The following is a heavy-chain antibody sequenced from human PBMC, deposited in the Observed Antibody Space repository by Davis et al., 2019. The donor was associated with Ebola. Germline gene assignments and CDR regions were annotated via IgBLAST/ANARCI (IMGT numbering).Heavy chain of an antibody. Sequence: ASVKVSCKASGYTFTDYNIHWMRQAPGQGLEWLGRVILKSGATNYAQKFQGRVTMTRDTSISTVYMELSSLRSEDTAVYYCARGTYGYKRGWGDYWGQGTLVTVSS. J-gene: IGHJ4*02. CDR2: VILKSGAT. D-gene: IGHD5-24*01. CDR3: ARGTYGYKRGWGDY. V-gene: IGHV1-2*06. CDR1: GYTFTDYN.